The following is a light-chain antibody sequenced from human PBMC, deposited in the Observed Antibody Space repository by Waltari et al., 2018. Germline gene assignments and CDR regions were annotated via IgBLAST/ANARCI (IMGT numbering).Light chain of an antibody. CDR1: QSVSSSY. CDR2: GAS. CDR3: QQYGRSWNT. V-gene: IGKV3-20*01. J-gene: IGKJ2*01. Sequence: EIVLPQSPGTLSLSQGERATLSCRASQSVSSSYLAWYQQNPGQAPRLLIYGASSRATGIPDRFSGSGSGTDFTLTISRLEPEDFAVYYCQQYGRSWNTFGQGTKLEIK.